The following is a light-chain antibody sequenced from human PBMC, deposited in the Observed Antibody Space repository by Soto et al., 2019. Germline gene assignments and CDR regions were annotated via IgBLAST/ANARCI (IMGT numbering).Light chain of an antibody. CDR3: SSYTDSSNYV. Sequence: QSALTQPASVSGSPGQSITISCTGTSSDLAIYNYVSWYQQQPGKAPKLMIYQVTNRPSGVSNRFSVSRSGNTASLTISGLQAEDEADYYCSSYTDSSNYVFGTGTKVTVL. CDR1: SSDLAIYNY. J-gene: IGLJ1*01. V-gene: IGLV2-14*01. CDR2: QVT.